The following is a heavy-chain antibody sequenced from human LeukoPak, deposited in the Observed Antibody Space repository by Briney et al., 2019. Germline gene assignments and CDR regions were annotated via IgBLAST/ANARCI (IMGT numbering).Heavy chain of an antibody. CDR1: GYSFISYW. V-gene: IGHV5-10-1*01. Sequence: GESLQISCKGSGYSFISYWISWVRQMPGKGLEWMGRIDPSDSYTNYSPSFRGHVTISADKSISTAYLQWSSLKASDSAMFYCARLSGELSGMDVWGQGTTVTVSS. D-gene: IGHD3-16*02. J-gene: IGHJ6*02. CDR2: IDPSDSYT. CDR3: ARLSGELSGMDV.